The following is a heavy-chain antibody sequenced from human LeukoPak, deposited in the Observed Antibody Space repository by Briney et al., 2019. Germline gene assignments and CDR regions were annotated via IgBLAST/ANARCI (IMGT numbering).Heavy chain of an antibody. CDR2: ISDSGGTT. Sequence: PGGSLRLFCAASGFTFSSYAMTWVRPAPGRGLEWVSYISDSGGTTYFADSVKGRFTSSRDNSKNTLYLQMNRLRVDDTAIYYCAKEGTAIAAAGTEYWGQGTLVTVSS. CDR3: AKEGTAIAAAGTEY. CDR1: GFTFSSYA. V-gene: IGHV3-23*01. D-gene: IGHD6-13*01. J-gene: IGHJ4*02.